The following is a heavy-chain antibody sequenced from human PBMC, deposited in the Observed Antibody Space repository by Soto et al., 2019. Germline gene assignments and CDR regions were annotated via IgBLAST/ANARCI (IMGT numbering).Heavy chain of an antibody. Sequence: APVKGSCKNSGDSFKHHYIKRGGQAPGQGVEGVGWINPNGGVTKYAQKFQGRVTVTRDTSIRTVYMELSSLRSDDTAVYYCARESGGATATLDYYYFYMDGWGKGTTVTVSS. CDR3: ARESGGATATLDYYYFYMDG. V-gene: IGHV1-2*02. D-gene: IGHD5-12*01. CDR1: GDSFKHHY. J-gene: IGHJ6*03. CDR2: INPNGGVT.